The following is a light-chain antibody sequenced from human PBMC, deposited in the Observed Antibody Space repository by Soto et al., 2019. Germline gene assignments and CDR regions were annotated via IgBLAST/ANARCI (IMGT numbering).Light chain of an antibody. J-gene: IGLJ1*01. CDR1: SSYVGGYNY. CDR3: LSFTSSNTYI. CDR2: EVT. Sequence: QSVLTQPASVSGSPGQSITISCTGTSSYVGGYNYVSWYQQHPGKAPKLMLYEVTNRPSGVSNRFSGSKSGNTASLTISGLQAEDEADYYCLSFTSSNTYIFGTGTKVT. V-gene: IGLV2-14*01.